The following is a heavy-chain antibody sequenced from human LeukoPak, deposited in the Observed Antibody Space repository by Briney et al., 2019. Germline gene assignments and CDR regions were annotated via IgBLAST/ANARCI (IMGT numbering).Heavy chain of an antibody. V-gene: IGHV3-7*03. Sequence: GSLSLSCAASGFTFSRHWMTWVRQAPGKGLEGVANIKHDGSEKNYVDSVKGRFTISRDNAKNSLYLQMNSLRAEDTAVYYCATPLDYYDRSDSHQGGDWGQGTLVTVSS. CDR2: IKHDGSEK. J-gene: IGHJ4*02. D-gene: IGHD3-22*01. CDR1: GFTFSRHW. CDR3: ATPLDYYDRSDSHQGGD.